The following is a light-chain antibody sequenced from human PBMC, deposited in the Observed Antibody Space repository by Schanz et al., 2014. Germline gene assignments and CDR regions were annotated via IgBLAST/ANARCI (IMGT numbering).Light chain of an antibody. J-gene: IGLJ3*02. CDR2: SNN. CDR1: SSNIGSNT. V-gene: IGLV1-44*01. Sequence: QSVLTQPPSASGTPGQRVTISCSGSSSNIGSNTVHWYRQLPGTAPKLLIYSNNQRPSGVPDRFSGSKSGTSASLAISGLQSEDEADYYCATWDDSLLFGGGTKLTVL. CDR3: ATWDDSLL.